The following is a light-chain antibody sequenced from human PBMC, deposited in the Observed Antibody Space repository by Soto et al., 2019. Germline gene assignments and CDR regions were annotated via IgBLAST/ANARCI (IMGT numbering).Light chain of an antibody. CDR1: QSVSGY. CDR2: DAS. CDR3: QQYGSSPGT. J-gene: IGKJ1*01. Sequence: EIVLTQSPATLSLSPGERATLSCRASQSVSGYLAWYQQRPGQAPSLLIYDASNRATGIPARFSGSGSGTDFTLTISSLEPEDFAVYYCQQYGSSPGTFGQGTKVDIK. V-gene: IGKV3-11*01.